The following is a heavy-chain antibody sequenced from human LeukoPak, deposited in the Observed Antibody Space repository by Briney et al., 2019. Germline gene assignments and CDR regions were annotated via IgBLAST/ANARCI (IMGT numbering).Heavy chain of an antibody. CDR2: ISSDGTGK. Sequence: GGSLRLSCAASGFTFRKYAITWVRQAPGKGLEWVALISSDGTGKYYADSVKGRFTISRDNSKNTLSLQMNSLRLEDTAVYFCVRGEGYFNKYNFDPWGQGTLVTVSS. D-gene: IGHD5-24*01. V-gene: IGHV3-30*04. CDR3: VRGEGYFNKYNFDP. CDR1: GFTFRKYA. J-gene: IGHJ5*02.